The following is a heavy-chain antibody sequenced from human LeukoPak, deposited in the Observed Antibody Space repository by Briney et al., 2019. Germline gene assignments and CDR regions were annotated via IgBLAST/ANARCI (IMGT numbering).Heavy chain of an antibody. D-gene: IGHD3-22*01. CDR2: ISGNNGNT. CDR3: ARDVFSTYYYDSSGLGDAFEI. Sequence: ASVKVSCEASGYTFTSYGISWVRQAPGQGLEWMGWISGNNGNTNYAQHLQGRVTMTTDTSTSTAYMELRSLRSHDTAVYYCARDVFSTYYYDSSGLGDAFEIWGRGTMVTVSS. J-gene: IGHJ3*02. CDR1: GYTFTSYG. V-gene: IGHV1-18*01.